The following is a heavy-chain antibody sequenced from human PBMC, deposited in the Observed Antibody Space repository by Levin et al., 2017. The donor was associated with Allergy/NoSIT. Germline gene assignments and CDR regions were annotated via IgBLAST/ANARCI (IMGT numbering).Heavy chain of an antibody. D-gene: IGHD4-17*01. V-gene: IGHV4-59*11. CDR2: IYYSGRA. CDR1: GGSISSHY. J-gene: IGHJ4*02. CDR3: ARRPHADYASFDY. Sequence: NASETLSLTCTVSGGSISSHYWSWIRQPPGKGLDYIWSIYYSGRANYNPSLKGRITISFDTSKNQFSLKLSSVTAADTAVYYCARRPHADYASFDYWGQGTLITVSS.